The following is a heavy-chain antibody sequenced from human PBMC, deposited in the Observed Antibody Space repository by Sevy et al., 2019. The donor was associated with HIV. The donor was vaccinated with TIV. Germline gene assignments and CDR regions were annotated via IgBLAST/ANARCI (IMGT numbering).Heavy chain of an antibody. CDR1: GFTFDDYA. CDR3: AKDMRSGYCSSTSCQYYGMDV. Sequence: GGSLRLSCAASGFTFDDYAMHWVRQAPGKGLEWVSGISWNSGSIGYADSVKGRFTISRDNAKNSLYLQMNSLRAEDTALYYCAKDMRSGYCSSTSCQYYGMDVWGQGTTVTVSS. CDR2: ISWNSGSI. V-gene: IGHV3-9*01. J-gene: IGHJ6*02. D-gene: IGHD2-2*03.